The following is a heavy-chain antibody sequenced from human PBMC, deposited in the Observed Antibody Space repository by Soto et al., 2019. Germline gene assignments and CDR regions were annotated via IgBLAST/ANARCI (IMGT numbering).Heavy chain of an antibody. D-gene: IGHD3-22*01. J-gene: IGHJ5*01. Sequence: QVQLQESGPGLVKPSQTLSLPCTVSGGSTPSGAYYWGWIRQHPGKGLEWIGSMLYRGRAYYNPSLKSRVTISVDTSMNQFSLKLSSVTAADTAMYYCARYFFDSSGYSNWFDSWGQGTLVTVSS. CDR1: GGSTPSGAYY. CDR3: ARYFFDSSGYSNWFDS. CDR2: MLYRGRA. V-gene: IGHV4-31*03.